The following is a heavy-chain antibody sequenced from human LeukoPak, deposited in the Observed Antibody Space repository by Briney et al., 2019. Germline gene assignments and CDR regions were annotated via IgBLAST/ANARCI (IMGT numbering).Heavy chain of an antibody. Sequence: SETLSLTCTVSGGSISSSSCYWGWLRQPPGKGLVWIEIIYYGGSTDYSPSVQGRVTISVDTSKRQFSLKLSPVTAADTAVYYCARFLFSSSYFDYWGQGTLVTVSS. V-gene: IGHV4-39*01. CDR1: GGSISSSSCY. D-gene: IGHD6-6*01. CDR3: ARFLFSSSYFDY. CDR2: IYYGGST. J-gene: IGHJ4*02.